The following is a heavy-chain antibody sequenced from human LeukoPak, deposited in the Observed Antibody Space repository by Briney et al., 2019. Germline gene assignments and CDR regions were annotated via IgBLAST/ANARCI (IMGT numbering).Heavy chain of an antibody. CDR2: ISSDGSST. V-gene: IGHV3-74*01. CDR1: GFTFCSFW. D-gene: IGHD6-13*01. CDR3: ARGSSTWSDS. J-gene: IGHJ5*01. Sequence: GGSLRLSCAASGFTFCSFWMNWVRQAPGKGLVWVSRISSDGSSTSYADSVKGRFTISRDNAKNTLYLQVNRLRTEDTAVYYCARGSSTWSDSWGQGTLVTVSS.